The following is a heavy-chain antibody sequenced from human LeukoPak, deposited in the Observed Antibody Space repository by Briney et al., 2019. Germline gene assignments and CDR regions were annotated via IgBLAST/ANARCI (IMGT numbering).Heavy chain of an antibody. J-gene: IGHJ1*01. CDR2: ISGSGGST. D-gene: IGHD2-2*01. Sequence: QSGGSLRLSCAASGFTFSSYAMSWDRQAPGKGLEWVSAISGSGGSTWYADSVKGRCTISRDNSKNTLYLQMNSLRAEDTAVYYCARSADRYSSSSCYPLIWGQGTLVTVSS. V-gene: IGHV3-23*01. CDR3: ARSADRYSSSSCYPLI. CDR1: GFTFSSYA.